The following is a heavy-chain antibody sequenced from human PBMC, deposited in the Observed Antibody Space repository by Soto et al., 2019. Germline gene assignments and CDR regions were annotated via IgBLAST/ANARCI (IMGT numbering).Heavy chain of an antibody. J-gene: IGHJ6*02. V-gene: IGHV5-51*01. D-gene: IGHD1-26*01. CDR1: GYSFSRYW. CDR3: ARRRGSGSDYYYNYGMGV. CDR2: IYPGDSDI. Sequence: GESLKISCKGSGYSFSRYWIGWVRQMPGKGLEWMGIIYPGDSDIRYSPSFQGQVTISADTSISTAYLQWSSLKAPDTAIYYCARRRGSGSDYYYNYGMGVWGQGTTVTVPS.